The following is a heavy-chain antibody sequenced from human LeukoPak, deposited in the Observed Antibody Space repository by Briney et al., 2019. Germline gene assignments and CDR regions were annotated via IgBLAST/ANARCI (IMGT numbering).Heavy chain of an antibody. CDR1: GFTFTSSA. CDR3: AAASRGWYGYYYYGMDV. Sequence: GASVKVSCKASGFTFTSSAVQWVRQARGQRLEWIGWIVVGSGNTNYAQKFQERVTITRDMSTSTAYMELSSLRSEDTAVYYCAAASRGWYGYYYYGMDVWGQGTTVTVSS. D-gene: IGHD6-19*01. V-gene: IGHV1-58*01. J-gene: IGHJ6*02. CDR2: IVVGSGNT.